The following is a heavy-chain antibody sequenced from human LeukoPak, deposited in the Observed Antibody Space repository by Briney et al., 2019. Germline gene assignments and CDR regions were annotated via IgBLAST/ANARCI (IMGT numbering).Heavy chain of an antibody. Sequence: GASVKVSCKVSGYTLTELSMHWVRQAPGKGLEWMGGFDPEDGETIYAQKFQGRVTMTEDTSTDTAYMELSSLRSDDTAVYYCARGDYYGSGSYYKKTVDYWGQGTLVTVSS. J-gene: IGHJ4*02. CDR1: GYTLTELS. V-gene: IGHV1-24*01. CDR3: ARGDYYGSGSYYKKTVDY. D-gene: IGHD3-10*01. CDR2: FDPEDGET.